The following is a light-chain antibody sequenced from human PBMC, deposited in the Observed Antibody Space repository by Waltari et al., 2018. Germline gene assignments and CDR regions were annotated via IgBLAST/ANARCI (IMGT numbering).Light chain of an antibody. CDR2: EVN. V-gene: IGLV2-8*01. CDR1: GSAAS. CDR3: SSDAVSNNFYD. Sequence: QSALTQPPSASGSPGQSVPISCTGTGSAASVPWYHQHPGKAPKLLIYEVNKRPSGVPDRFSGSKSGNTASLTVSGLQAEDEGDYYCSSDAVSNNFYDFGTGTKVTVL. J-gene: IGLJ1*01.